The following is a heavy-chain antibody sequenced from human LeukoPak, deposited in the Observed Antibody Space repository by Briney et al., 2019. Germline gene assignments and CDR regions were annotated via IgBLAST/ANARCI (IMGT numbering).Heavy chain of an antibody. CDR3: ARHVVDDYSGYWFDP. J-gene: IGHJ5*02. CDR2: IDPSDSYT. V-gene: IGHV5-10-1*01. Sequence: PGESLKISCKGSGYSFTSYWISWVRQMPGKGLEWMGRIDPSDSYTSYSPSFQGHVTISADKSISTAYLQWSSLKASDTAMYYCARHVVDDYSGYWFDPWGQGTLVTVSS. CDR1: GYSFTSYW. D-gene: IGHD5-12*01.